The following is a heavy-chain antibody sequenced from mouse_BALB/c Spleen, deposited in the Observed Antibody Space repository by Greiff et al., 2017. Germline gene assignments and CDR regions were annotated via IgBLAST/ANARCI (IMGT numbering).Heavy chain of an antibody. D-gene: IGHD3-3*01. CDR1: GYTFTDYA. J-gene: IGHJ2*01. CDR3: ARGAGPFDY. Sequence: QVQLQQSGAELVRPGVSVKISCKGSGYTFTDYAMHWVKQSHANSLEWIGVISTYYGDASYNQKFKGKATMTVDKSSSTAYMELARLTSEDSAIYYCARGAGPFDYWGQGTTLTVSS. CDR2: ISTYYGDA. V-gene: IGHV1S137*01.